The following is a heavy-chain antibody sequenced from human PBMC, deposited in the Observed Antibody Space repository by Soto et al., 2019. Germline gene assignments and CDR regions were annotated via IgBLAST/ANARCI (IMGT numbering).Heavy chain of an antibody. D-gene: IGHD2-21*02. CDR2: IAFDGSQE. V-gene: IGHV3-30*03. Sequence: GGSLRLSCAASGFSFNTSGMHWVRQAPGKGLEWVAVIAFDGSQEFYGDSVRGRFTISRDNSKNTLFLQMKSLTPEDTAVYYCATKVRVTNYLYYGMDVWAKGPRSPSP. J-gene: IGHJ6*02. CDR3: ATKVRVTNYLYYGMDV. CDR1: GFSFNTSG.